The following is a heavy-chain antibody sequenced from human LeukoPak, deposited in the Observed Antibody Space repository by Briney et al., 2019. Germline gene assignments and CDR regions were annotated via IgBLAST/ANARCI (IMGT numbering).Heavy chain of an antibody. CDR3: AKAWYSSSSFDY. D-gene: IGHD6-6*01. CDR2: IRYDGSNK. J-gene: IGHJ4*02. CDR1: GFTFSSYG. V-gene: IGHV3-30*02. Sequence: PGGSLRLSCAASGFTFSSYGMHWVRQAPGKGLEWVAFIRYDGSNKYYADSVKGRFTISRDNSKNTLYLQMNSLGAEDTAVYYCAKAWYSSSSFDYWGQGTLVTVSS.